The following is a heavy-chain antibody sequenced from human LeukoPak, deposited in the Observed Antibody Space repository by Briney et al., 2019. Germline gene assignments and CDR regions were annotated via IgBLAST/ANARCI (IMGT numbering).Heavy chain of an antibody. V-gene: IGHV4-31*03. J-gene: IGHJ4*02. CDR3: ARGGFGWTTTQYYFDY. CDR2: IYYSGST. Sequence: TSETLSLTCTVSGGSISSGGYYWSWIRQHPGKGLEWIGYIYYSGSTYYNPSLKSRVTISVDTSKNQFSLKLSSVTAADTAVYYCARGGFGWTTTQYYFDYWGQGTLVTVSS. D-gene: IGHD1-1*01. CDR1: GGSISSGGYY.